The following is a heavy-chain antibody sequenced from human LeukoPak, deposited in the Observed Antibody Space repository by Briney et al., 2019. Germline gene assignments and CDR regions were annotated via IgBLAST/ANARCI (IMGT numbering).Heavy chain of an antibody. Sequence: ASVKVSCKASGGTFSSYAISWVRQAPGQGLEWMGGIIPIFGTANYAQKFQGRVTITTDESTSTAYMELSSLRSEDTAVYYCARGPGIQLWTPLYYYYYMDVCGKGTTVTVSS. D-gene: IGHD5-18*01. CDR2: IIPIFGTA. J-gene: IGHJ6*03. CDR1: GGTFSSYA. CDR3: ARGPGIQLWTPLYYYYYMDV. V-gene: IGHV1-69*05.